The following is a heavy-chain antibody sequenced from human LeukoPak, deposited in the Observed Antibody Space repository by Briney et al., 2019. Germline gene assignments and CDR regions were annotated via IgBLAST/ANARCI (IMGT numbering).Heavy chain of an antibody. D-gene: IGHD3-16*02. V-gene: IGHV4-30-4*01. Sequence: PSEKLSLTCTVSGGSISSGDYYWSWLRQPPGKGREWIGYIYYSGSTYYNPSLNRRVTIKVDTSKNQFSLKLSSVTAADTAVYYCARFQYDYVWVSYRFYYFDYWGQGTLVTVSP. CDR1: GGSISSGDYY. J-gene: IGHJ4*02. CDR2: IYYSGST. CDR3: ARFQYDYVWVSYRFYYFDY.